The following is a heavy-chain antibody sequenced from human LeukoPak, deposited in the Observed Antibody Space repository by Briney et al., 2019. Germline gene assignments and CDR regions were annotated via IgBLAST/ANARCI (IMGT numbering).Heavy chain of an antibody. CDR3: ARVIRSSVKSLDY. J-gene: IGHJ4*02. CDR2: ISGSGGST. V-gene: IGHV3-23*01. CDR1: GFTFSSYA. Sequence: GGSLRLSCAASGFTFSSYAMSWVRQAPGKGLEWVSAISGSGGSTYYADSVKGRFTISRDNAKNSLYLQMNSLRAEDTAVYYCARVIRSSVKSLDYWGQGTLVTVSS. D-gene: IGHD3-22*01.